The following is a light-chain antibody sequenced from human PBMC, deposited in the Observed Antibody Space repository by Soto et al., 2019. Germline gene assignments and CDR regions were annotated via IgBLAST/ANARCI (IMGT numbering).Light chain of an antibody. CDR2: AAS. Sequence: TKSPPTLSGSVGDRVTSTCRASQTISRWLAWYQQKPGKAPKLLIYAASTLQSGVPSRFSGSGSGTDFTLTISRLQPEDFATYYCQQHGQWPITFGQGTRLEIK. J-gene: IGKJ5*01. CDR3: QQHGQWPIT. V-gene: IGKV1-5*01. CDR1: QTISRW.